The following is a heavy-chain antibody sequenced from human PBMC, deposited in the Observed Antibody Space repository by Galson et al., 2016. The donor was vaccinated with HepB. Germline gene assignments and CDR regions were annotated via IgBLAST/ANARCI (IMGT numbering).Heavy chain of an antibody. D-gene: IGHD6-13*01. Sequence: SLRLSCAASGFTFSSYGMHWVRQAPGKGLEWVAVIWYDGQNKHYADSVKGRFTISRDNSKNTLYLQVNSLRVEDTAVYYCAGSSSRSYYFGINVWGQGTTVTVSS. CDR1: GFTFSSYG. CDR3: AGSSSRSYYFGINV. J-gene: IGHJ6*02. V-gene: IGHV3-33*01. CDR2: IWYDGQNK.